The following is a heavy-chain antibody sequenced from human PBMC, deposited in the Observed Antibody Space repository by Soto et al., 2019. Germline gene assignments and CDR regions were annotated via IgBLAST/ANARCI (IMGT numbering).Heavy chain of an antibody. V-gene: IGHV3-23*01. CDR1: GFTFSSYA. Sequence: GGSLRLSCAASGFTFSSYAMSWVRQAPGKGLEWVSAISGSGGGTYYADSVKGRFTISRDNSKNTLYLQMNSLRAEDTAVYYCAKVGSSWPDAFDIWGQGTMVTVSS. D-gene: IGHD6-13*01. J-gene: IGHJ3*02. CDR3: AKVGSSWPDAFDI. CDR2: ISGSGGGT.